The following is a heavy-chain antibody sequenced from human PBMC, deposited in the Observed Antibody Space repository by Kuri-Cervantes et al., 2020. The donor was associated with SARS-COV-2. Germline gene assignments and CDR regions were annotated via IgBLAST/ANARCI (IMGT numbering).Heavy chain of an antibody. CDR1: GGSISSSSYY. J-gene: IGHJ5*02. Sequence: SETLSLTCTVSGGSISSSSYYWGWIRQPPGKGLEWIGSIYYSGSTYYNPPLKSRVTISVDTSKNQFSLKLSSVTAADTAVYYCARPHCSSTSCYKGSIGWFDPWGQGTLVTVSS. CDR3: ARPHCSSTSCYKGSIGWFDP. D-gene: IGHD2-2*01. V-gene: IGHV4-39*01. CDR2: IYYSGST.